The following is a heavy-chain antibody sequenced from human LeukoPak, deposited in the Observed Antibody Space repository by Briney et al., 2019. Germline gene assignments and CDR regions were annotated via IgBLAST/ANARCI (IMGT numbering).Heavy chain of an antibody. D-gene: IGHD3-9*01. J-gene: IGHJ2*01. CDR1: GGSISSYY. CDR3: GRRTSYDTLTGYTYWYFDL. V-gene: IGHV4-59*01. CDR2: TSYSGST. Sequence: SSETLSLTCTVSGGSISSYYWSWIRQPPGRGLEWIGYTSYSGSTDYNPSLRSRVTLSVDTSKNQLSLKLSSVTAADTAVYSCGRRTSYDTLTGYTYWYFDLWGRGTLVTVSS.